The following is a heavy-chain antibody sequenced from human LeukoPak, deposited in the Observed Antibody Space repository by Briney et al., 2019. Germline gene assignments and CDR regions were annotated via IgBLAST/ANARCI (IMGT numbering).Heavy chain of an antibody. CDR2: INPHDGGT. CDR3: ARDPGWEIPGGWFDS. J-gene: IGHJ5*01. CDR1: GYTFTCYY. Sequence: GASVKVSCKASGYTFTCYYMHWVRQAPGQGLEWMGWINPHDGGTRYAQQFQGRVTLTRDTSITTAYMELSGLRSDDTAVYYCARDPGWEIPGGWFDSWGQGTRITVSS. V-gene: IGHV1-2*02. D-gene: IGHD1-26*01.